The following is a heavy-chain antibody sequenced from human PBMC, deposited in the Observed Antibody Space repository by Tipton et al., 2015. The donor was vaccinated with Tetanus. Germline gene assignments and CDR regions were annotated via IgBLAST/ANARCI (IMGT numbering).Heavy chain of an antibody. CDR3: AKDLLLGIDWYLDL. D-gene: IGHD3-16*01. V-gene: IGHV3-23*01. J-gene: IGHJ2*01. Sequence: SLRLSCTASGFVFSSAFMSWVRQAPGKGLEWVSAISYSGGTTYYADSVKGRFTISRDDSKNTLYLQMKSLRVADTAVYFCAKDLLLGIDWYLDLWGRGTLVTVSS. CDR2: ISYSGGTT. CDR1: GFVFSSAF.